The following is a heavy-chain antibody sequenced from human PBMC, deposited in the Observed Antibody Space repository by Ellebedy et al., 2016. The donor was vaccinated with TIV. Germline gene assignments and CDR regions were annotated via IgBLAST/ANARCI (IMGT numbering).Heavy chain of an antibody. CDR2: IYGSGRST. Sequence: GESLKISCVASGFTFSTYAMGWVRQTPGKGLEWVSGIYGSGRSTFYVDSVKGRFTISRDNSKNTLYLQMDSLRADDTAVYYCAPGGTTTVKERFGYWGQGTLVTVSS. J-gene: IGHJ4*02. CDR1: GFTFSTYA. CDR3: APGGTTTVKERFGY. V-gene: IGHV3-23*01. D-gene: IGHD4-17*01.